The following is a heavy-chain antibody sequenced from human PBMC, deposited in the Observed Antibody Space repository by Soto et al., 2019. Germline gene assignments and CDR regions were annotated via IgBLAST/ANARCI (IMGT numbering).Heavy chain of an antibody. Sequence: EVQLVESGGGLVQPGGSLRLSCAASGFTFSSYRMHWVRQAPGKGLVWVSRINNDGSSTSYADSVKGRLTISRDNAKNTLYLQVNSLRAEDTAVYYCAGGGVAGAGTYYNDYWGRGTLVTVSS. CDR3: AGGGVAGAGTYYNDY. V-gene: IGHV3-74*01. D-gene: IGHD3-10*01. J-gene: IGHJ4*02. CDR2: INNDGSST. CDR1: GFTFSSYR.